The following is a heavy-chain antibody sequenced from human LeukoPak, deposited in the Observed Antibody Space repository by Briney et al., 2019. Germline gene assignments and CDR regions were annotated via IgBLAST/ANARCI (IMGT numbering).Heavy chain of an antibody. CDR3: ATGGGYSGYVV. CDR2: IYYSGST. V-gene: IGHV4-30-4*01. D-gene: IGHD5-12*01. J-gene: IGHJ6*04. CDR1: GGSISSGDYY. Sequence: SETLSLTCTVSGGSISSGDYYWSWIRQPPGKGLEWIGYIYYSGSTYYNPSLKGRVTISVDTSKNQFSLKLSSVTAADTAVYYCATGGGYSGYVVWGKGTTVTVSS.